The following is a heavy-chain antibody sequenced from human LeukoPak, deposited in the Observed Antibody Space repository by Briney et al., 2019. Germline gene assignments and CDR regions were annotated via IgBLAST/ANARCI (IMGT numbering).Heavy chain of an antibody. CDR1: GGTISTYY. Sequence: SETLCLSCAVSGGTISTYYRSWIRQPPGKGLEWIGYIYYSGSTNYNPSLKSRVTISVDTSKNQFSLKLSSVTAADTAVYYCARDRGFDDSSGYYPPFDIWGRGKMVTVSS. CDR3: ARDRGFDDSSGYYPPFDI. D-gene: IGHD3-22*01. V-gene: IGHV4-59*01. CDR2: IYYSGST. J-gene: IGHJ3*02.